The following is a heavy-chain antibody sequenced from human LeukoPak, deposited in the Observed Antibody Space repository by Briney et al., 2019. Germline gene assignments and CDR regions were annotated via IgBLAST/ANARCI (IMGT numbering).Heavy chain of an antibody. V-gene: IGHV1-69*13. Sequence: GASVKVSCKASGGTFSSYAISWVRQAPGQGLEWMGGIIPIFGTANYAQKFQGRVTITADESTSTAYMELSSLRSEDTAVYYCARGGRIVVVPAARRGDAFDIWGQGTMVTVSS. CDR1: GGTFSSYA. J-gene: IGHJ3*02. D-gene: IGHD2-2*01. CDR2: IIPIFGTA. CDR3: ARGGRIVVVPAARRGDAFDI.